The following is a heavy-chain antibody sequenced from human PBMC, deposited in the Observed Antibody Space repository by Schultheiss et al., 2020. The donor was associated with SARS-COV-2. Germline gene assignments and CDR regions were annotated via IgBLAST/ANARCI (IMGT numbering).Heavy chain of an antibody. J-gene: IGHJ6*02. D-gene: IGHD3-22*01. CDR3: AGGRGSSGYYSGYYYYGMDV. Sequence: SETLSLTCTVSGGSISSGGYYWSWIRQHPGKGLEWIGYIYYSGSTYYNPSLKSRVTISVDTSKNQFSLKLSSVTAADTAVYYCAGGRGSSGYYSGYYYYGMDVWGQGTTVTVSS. V-gene: IGHV4-31*03. CDR2: IYYSGST. CDR1: GGSISSGGYY.